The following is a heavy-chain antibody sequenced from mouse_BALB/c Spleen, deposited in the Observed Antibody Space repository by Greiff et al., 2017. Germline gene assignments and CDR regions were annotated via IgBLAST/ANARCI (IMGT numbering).Heavy chain of an antibody. CDR3: ARVQGAMDY. Sequence: EVNVVESGGGLVKPGGSLKLSCAASGFTFSSYAMSWVRQTPEKRLEWVASISSGGSTYYPDSVKGRFTISRDNARNILYLQMSSLRSEDTAMYYCARVQGAMDYWGQGTSVTVSS. V-gene: IGHV5-6-5*01. CDR1: GFTFSSYA. J-gene: IGHJ4*01. CDR2: ISSGGST.